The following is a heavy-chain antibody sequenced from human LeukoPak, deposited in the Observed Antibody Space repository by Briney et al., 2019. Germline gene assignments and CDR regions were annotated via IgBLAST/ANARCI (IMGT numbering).Heavy chain of an antibody. D-gene: IGHD7-27*01. CDR1: GFTFSSYW. CDR3: ARSGVPHGTDV. Sequence: AGSLTLSCAASGFTFSSYWMTWVRQAPEKGLEWVANIKQDGSETYYVDSVKGRFTISRDNAKNSLCLHMNNLRVEDSAVYYCARSGVPHGTDVWGQAPTATVSS. J-gene: IGHJ6*02. V-gene: IGHV3-7*04. CDR2: IKQDGSET.